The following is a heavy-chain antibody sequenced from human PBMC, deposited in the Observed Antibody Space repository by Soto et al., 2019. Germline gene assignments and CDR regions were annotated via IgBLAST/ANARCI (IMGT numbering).Heavy chain of an antibody. D-gene: IGHD4-4*01. Sequence: SETLSLTCTVSGDPISGFEYYWSWIRQSPGKGLEWIGYVYHSGSTFCNPSLKSRATISVDPSKNQFSLQLSSVTAADTAVYYCARSYTSNYYWWFAPWGQGALVTVSS. CDR1: GDPISGFEYY. J-gene: IGHJ5*02. V-gene: IGHV4-30-4*01. CDR3: ARSYTSNYYWWFAP. CDR2: VYHSGST.